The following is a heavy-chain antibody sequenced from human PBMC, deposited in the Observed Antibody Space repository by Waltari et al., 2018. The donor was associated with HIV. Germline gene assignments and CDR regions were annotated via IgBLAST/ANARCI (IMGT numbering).Heavy chain of an antibody. D-gene: IGHD6-25*01. Sequence: QVELVEYGGGVVKPGRCLRLACGAQRSTLSIFLRHWVRQTPGKGLEWVAVISEDGTNEYYTDSVKGRFTISRDNSKNTLYLQMNSLRGEDTGVYYCAKEEGAAERDMKAGMDVWGQGTTVTVSS. V-gene: IGHV3-30*18. CDR3: AKEEGAAERDMKAGMDV. CDR1: RSTLSIFL. J-gene: IGHJ6*02. CDR2: ISEDGTNE.